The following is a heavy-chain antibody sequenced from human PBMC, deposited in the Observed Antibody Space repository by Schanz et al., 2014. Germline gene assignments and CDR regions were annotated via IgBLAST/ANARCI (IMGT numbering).Heavy chain of an antibody. D-gene: IGHD6-19*01. J-gene: IGHJ4*02. CDR2: IWYDGNKK. Sequence: QIQLVESGGGVVQPGTSLRLSCTISGFSFSRYGMQWVRQAPGKGLEWVAVIWYDGNKKYYADSVKGRFTVSRDNSKNTVDLQMDSLRADDTAVYYCARYNSGHSDYWGQGTLVTVSS. CDR3: ARYNSGHSDY. V-gene: IGHV3-33*08. CDR1: GFSFSRYG.